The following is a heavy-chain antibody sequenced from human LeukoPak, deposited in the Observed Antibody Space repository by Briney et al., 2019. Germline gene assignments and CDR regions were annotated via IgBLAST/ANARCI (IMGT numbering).Heavy chain of an antibody. V-gene: IGHV1-46*01. J-gene: IGHJ5*02. Sequence: ASVKVSCKASGYTSTSYYMHWVRQAPGQGLEWMGIINPSGGSTSYAQKFQGRVTMTRDTSTSTVYMELSSLRSEDTAVYYCARGPPNYDILTGSWFDPWGQGTLVTVSS. CDR3: ARGPPNYDILTGSWFDP. D-gene: IGHD3-9*01. CDR1: GYTSTSYY. CDR2: INPSGGST.